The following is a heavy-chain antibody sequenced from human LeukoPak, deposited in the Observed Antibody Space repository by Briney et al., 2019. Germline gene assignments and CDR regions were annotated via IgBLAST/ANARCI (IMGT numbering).Heavy chain of an antibody. J-gene: IGHJ4*02. CDR2: ISGSGGST. V-gene: IGHV3-23*01. D-gene: IGHD3-22*01. CDR3: AKPRGADYYDSSGYPWGPFDY. CDR1: GFTFSSYA. Sequence: PGGSLGLSCAASGFTFSSYAMSWVRQAPGKGLEWVSAISGSGGSTYYADSVKGRFTISRDNSKNTLYLQMNSLRAEDTAVYYCAKPRGADYYDSSGYPWGPFDYWGQGTLVTVSS.